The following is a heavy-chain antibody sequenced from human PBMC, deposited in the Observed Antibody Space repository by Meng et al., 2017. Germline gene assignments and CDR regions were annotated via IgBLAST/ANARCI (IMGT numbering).Heavy chain of an antibody. CDR1: GYTFSSYY. J-gene: IGHJ4*02. D-gene: IGHD6-19*01. Sequence: QVQLVQAGAEVKKPGASVKVSCRTSGYTFSSYYMHWVRQAPGQGLEWMGWMNPNSGNTGYAQKFQGRVTMTRNTSISTAYMELSSLRSEDTAVYYCARYVAVAGVDYWGQGTLVTVSS. CDR3: ARYVAVAGVDY. CDR2: MNPNSGNT. V-gene: IGHV1-8*02.